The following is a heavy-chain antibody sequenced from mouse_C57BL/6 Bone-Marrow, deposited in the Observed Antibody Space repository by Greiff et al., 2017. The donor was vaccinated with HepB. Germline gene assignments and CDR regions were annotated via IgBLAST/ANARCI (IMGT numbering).Heavy chain of an antibody. D-gene: IGHD1-1*01. CDR3: AGLTTVVAYYAMDY. CDR2: FHPYNDDT. CDR1: GYTFTTYP. Sequence: VQLVESGAELVKPGASVKMSCKASGYTFTTYPIEWMKQNHGKSLEWIGNFHPYNDDTKYNEKFKGKATLTVEKSSSTVYLELSRLTSDDSAVYYCAGLTTVVAYYAMDYWGQGTSVTVSS. V-gene: IGHV1-47*01. J-gene: IGHJ4*01.